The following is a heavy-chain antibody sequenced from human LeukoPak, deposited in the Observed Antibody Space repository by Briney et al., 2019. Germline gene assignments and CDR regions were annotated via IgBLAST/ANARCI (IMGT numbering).Heavy chain of an antibody. Sequence: KASQTLSLTCAISGDSVSSNSVAWNWIRQSPSRGLEWLGRTYYRSKWYNDFAASVKSRITINPDTSKNQFSLQLNSVTPEDTAVYYCARTEYSNSWTPWGFDPWGQGTLVTVSS. CDR3: ARTEYSNSWTPWGFDP. D-gene: IGHD6-13*01. CDR2: TYYRSKWYN. CDR1: GDSVSSNSVA. J-gene: IGHJ5*02. V-gene: IGHV6-1*01.